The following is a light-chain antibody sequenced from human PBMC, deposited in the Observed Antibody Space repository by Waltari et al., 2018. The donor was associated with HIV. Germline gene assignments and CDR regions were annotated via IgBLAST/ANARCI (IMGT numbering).Light chain of an antibody. CDR2: VDT. Sequence: SYELTQPLSVSVSPGQTARITCSGDALPKKYASWYQQKSGQAPVLVIYVDTKRPSGIPERFSGSSSGTMATLTISGAQVEDEADYYCYSTDSSGNHRVFGGGTKLTVL. CDR1: ALPKKY. J-gene: IGLJ3*02. V-gene: IGLV3-10*01. CDR3: YSTDSSGNHRV.